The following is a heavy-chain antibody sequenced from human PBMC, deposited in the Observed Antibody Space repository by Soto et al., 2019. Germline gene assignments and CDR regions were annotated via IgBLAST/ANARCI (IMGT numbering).Heavy chain of an antibody. CDR1: GFTFSSYS. CDR2: ISSSSSYI. CDR3: AIDFIAVVGGWFDP. D-gene: IGHD6-19*01. Sequence: EVQLVESGGGLVKPGGSLRLSCAASGFTFSSYSMNWVRQAPGKGLEWVSSISSSSSYIYYADSVKGRFTISRDNAKNSLYLQMNSLRAEDTAVYYCAIDFIAVVGGWFDPWGQGTLVTVSS. J-gene: IGHJ5*02. V-gene: IGHV3-21*01.